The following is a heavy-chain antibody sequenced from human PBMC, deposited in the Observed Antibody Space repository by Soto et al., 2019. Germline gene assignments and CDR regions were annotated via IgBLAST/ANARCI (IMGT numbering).Heavy chain of an antibody. CDR2: TYYRSKWYN. CDR3: ARDLRDCDGDCYTTIDY. Sequence: SQTLSLTCAISGDSVSSNSAAWNWIRQSPSRGLEWLGRTYYRSKWYNDYAVSVKSRITINPDTSKNQFSLQLNSVTPEDTAVYYCARDLRDCDGDCYTTIDYWAQGTLVTVSS. D-gene: IGHD2-21*02. J-gene: IGHJ4*02. CDR1: GDSVSSNSAA. V-gene: IGHV6-1*01.